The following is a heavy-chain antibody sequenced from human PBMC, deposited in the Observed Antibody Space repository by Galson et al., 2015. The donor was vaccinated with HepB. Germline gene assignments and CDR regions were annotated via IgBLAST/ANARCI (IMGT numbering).Heavy chain of an antibody. CDR1: GFTFSSYG. Sequence: SLRLSCAASGFTFSSYGMHWVRQAPGKGLEWVAVISYDGSNKYYADSVKGRFTISRDNSKNTLYLQMNSLRAEDTAVYYCAKDLSPPYYDSSGLDYWGQGTLVTVSS. J-gene: IGHJ4*02. CDR2: ISYDGSNK. CDR3: AKDLSPPYYDSSGLDY. V-gene: IGHV3-30*18. D-gene: IGHD3-22*01.